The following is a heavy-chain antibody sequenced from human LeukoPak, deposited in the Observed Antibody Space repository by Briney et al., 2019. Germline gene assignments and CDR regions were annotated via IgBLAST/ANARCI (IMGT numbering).Heavy chain of an antibody. CDR1: GFTFSNYW. Sequence: PGGSLRLSCAASGFTFSNYWMHWVRQAPGKGLVWVSRINSDARSTSYADSVKGRFTISRDNAKNTLYLQMNSLKTEDTAVYYCTSPDDYVSNYFDYWGQGALVTVSS. V-gene: IGHV3-74*01. D-gene: IGHD3-16*01. CDR3: TSPDDYVSNYFDY. J-gene: IGHJ4*02. CDR2: INSDARST.